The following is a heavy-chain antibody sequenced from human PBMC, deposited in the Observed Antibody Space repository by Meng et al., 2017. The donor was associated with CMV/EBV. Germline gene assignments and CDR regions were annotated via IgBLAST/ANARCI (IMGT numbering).Heavy chain of an antibody. CDR1: GGSISSSSYY. V-gene: IGHV4-39*07. D-gene: IGHD6-19*01. CDR2: IYYSGST. Sequence: GSLRLSCTVSGGSISSSSYYWGWIRQPPGKGLEWIGSIYYSGSTYYNPSLKSRVNISVDTSKNQFSLKLSSVTAADTAVYYCARVSGESSGWSYYYYYYGMDVWGQGTTVTVSS. J-gene: IGHJ6*02. CDR3: ARVSGESSGWSYYYYYYGMDV.